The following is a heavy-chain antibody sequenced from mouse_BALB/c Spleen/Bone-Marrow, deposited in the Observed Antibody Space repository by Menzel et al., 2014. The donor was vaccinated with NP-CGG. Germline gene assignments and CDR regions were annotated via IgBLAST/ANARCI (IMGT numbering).Heavy chain of an antibody. CDR1: GFSLTSYG. CDR3: ARREISTGYAMDY. Sequence: VQLQQSGPGLVAPSQSLSITCTVSGFSLTSYGVHWVRQPPGKGLEWLGVIWAGGSTNYNSALMSRLSISKDNSKSXVFLKMNSLQTDDTAMYYCARREISTGYAMDYWGQGTSVTVSS. J-gene: IGHJ4*01. CDR2: IWAGGST. V-gene: IGHV2-9*02. D-gene: IGHD1-1*01.